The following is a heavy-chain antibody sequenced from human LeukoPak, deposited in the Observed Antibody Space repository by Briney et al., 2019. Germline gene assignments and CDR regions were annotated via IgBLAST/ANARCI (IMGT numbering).Heavy chain of an antibody. CDR1: RGTFSKYA. J-gene: IGHJ4*02. Sequence: ASVKVSCKASRGTFSKYAISWVRQAPGQGLEWIGRIIPILNITHYAQKFQGRVTIAADKSTSTAYMELSSLRSEDTAVYYCARDDDRAREIDYWGQGTLVTVSS. V-gene: IGHV1-69*04. D-gene: IGHD3-22*01. CDR2: IIPILNIT. CDR3: ARDDDRAREIDY.